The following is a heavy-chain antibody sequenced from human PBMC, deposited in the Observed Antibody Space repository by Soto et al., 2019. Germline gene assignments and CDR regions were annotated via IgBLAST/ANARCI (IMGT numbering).Heavy chain of an antibody. V-gene: IGHV3-30*18. J-gene: IGHJ4*02. CDR3: AKAPYSGYEMDY. CDR1: GFTFSSYG. D-gene: IGHD5-12*01. Sequence: QVQLVESGGGVVQPGRSLRLSCAASGFTFSSYGMHWVRQAPGKGLEWVAVISYDGSNKYYADSGKGRFTISRDNSKNTLYLRMNSLRAEDTAVYYCAKAPYSGYEMDYWGQGTLVTVSS. CDR2: ISYDGSNK.